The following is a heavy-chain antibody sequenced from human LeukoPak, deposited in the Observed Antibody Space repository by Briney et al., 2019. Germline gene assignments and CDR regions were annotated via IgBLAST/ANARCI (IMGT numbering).Heavy chain of an antibody. J-gene: IGHJ4*02. Sequence: GGSLRLSCAASGFTFSSYAMSWVRHAPGKGLEWVSAISGSGGSTYYADSVKGRFTISRDNSKNTLYLQMNSLRAEDTALYYCARARNDYDSNGFSFLDYWGQGTLVTVSS. CDR2: ISGSGGST. CDR1: GFTFSSYA. CDR3: ARARNDYDSNGFSFLDY. D-gene: IGHD3-22*01. V-gene: IGHV3-23*01.